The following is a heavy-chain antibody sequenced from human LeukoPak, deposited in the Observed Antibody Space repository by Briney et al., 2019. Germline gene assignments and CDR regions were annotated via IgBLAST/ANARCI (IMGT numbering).Heavy chain of an antibody. CDR2: IISIFGTA. D-gene: IGHD6-13*01. J-gene: IGHJ4*02. CDR3: AAPGAQQLVPGFWDY. CDR1: GGTFSSYA. Sequence: SVKVSCKASGGTFSSYAISWVRQAPGQGLEWMGGIISIFGTANYAQKFQGRVTITADESTSTAYMELSSLRSEDTAVYYCAAPGAQQLVPGFWDYWGQGTLVTVSS. V-gene: IGHV1-69*01.